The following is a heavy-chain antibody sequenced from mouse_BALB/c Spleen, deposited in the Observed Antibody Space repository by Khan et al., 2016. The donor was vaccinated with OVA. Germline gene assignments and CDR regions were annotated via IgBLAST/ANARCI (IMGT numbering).Heavy chain of an antibody. CDR2: ISTYYGDV. V-gene: IGHV1S137*01. D-gene: IGHD1-3*01. J-gene: IGHJ3*01. CDR1: GYTFTDFA. Sequence: QVQLQQSGAELVRPGVSVRISCKGSGYTFTDFAMHWVKQSHAKSLEWLGVISTYYGDVVYHHKFRDKATMTVDKSSSTAYMELAGVTSEDSAIYYCVRGSGKSRFAYWGQGTLVTVSA. CDR3: VRGSGKSRFAY.